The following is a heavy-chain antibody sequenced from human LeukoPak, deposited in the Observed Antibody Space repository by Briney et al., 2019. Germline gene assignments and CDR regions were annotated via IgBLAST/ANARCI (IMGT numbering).Heavy chain of an antibody. CDR3: ARDFGRYYFDY. CDR2: IKQDGSEK. D-gene: IGHD3-10*01. CDR1: GFTFSSYY. V-gene: IGHV3-7*01. Sequence: GGSLRLSCVVSGFTFSSYYMTWVRQAPGKGLEWVANIKQDGSEKYYVDSVKGRFTISRDNAKNSVYLQMNSLRAEDTAVYYCARDFGRYYFDYWGQGTLVTVSS. J-gene: IGHJ4*02.